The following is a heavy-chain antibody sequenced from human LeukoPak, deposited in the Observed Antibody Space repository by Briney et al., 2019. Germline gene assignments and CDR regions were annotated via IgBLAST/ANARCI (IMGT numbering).Heavy chain of an antibody. Sequence: GGSLRLSCAVSGFTFSSDSMNWVRQAPGKGLEWVSSISSGSNYIYYADSVKGRFTISRDNAKNSLYLQINSLRAEDTAVYYCARDPYSGRYGDYYYYYMDVWGKGTTVTISS. V-gene: IGHV3-21*01. CDR3: ARDPYSGRYGDYYYYYMDV. J-gene: IGHJ6*03. CDR1: GFTFSSDS. CDR2: ISSGSNYI. D-gene: IGHD1-26*01.